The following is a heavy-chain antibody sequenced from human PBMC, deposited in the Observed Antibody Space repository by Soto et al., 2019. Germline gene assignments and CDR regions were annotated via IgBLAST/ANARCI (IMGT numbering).Heavy chain of an antibody. CDR2: AKTRLQGFAT. J-gene: IGHJ2*01. Sequence: PGGSLRLSCAASGFTFSYHFMDWVRQAPGQGLEWVARAKTRLQGFATQYAESVRGRFTVSRDDRTNSFYLQMNDLTTDDTAVYFCXSPRGAWDALLDQFFDFWGRGTLVTVSS. V-gene: IGHV3-72*01. CDR3: XSPRGAWDALLDQFFDF. CDR1: GFTFSYHF. D-gene: IGHD1-1*01.